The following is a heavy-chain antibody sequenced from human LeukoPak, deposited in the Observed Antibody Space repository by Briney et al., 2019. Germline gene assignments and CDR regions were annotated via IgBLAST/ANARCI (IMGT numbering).Heavy chain of an antibody. Sequence: SETLSLTCTVSGGSISSYYWSWIRQPPGKGLEWIGHIYYSGSTNYNPSLKSRVTISVDTSKNQFSLKLSSVTAADTAVYYCARVSSSSDFDYWGQGTLVTVSS. CDR2: IYYSGST. CDR3: ARVSSSSDFDY. V-gene: IGHV4-59*01. J-gene: IGHJ4*02. D-gene: IGHD6-6*01. CDR1: GGSISSYY.